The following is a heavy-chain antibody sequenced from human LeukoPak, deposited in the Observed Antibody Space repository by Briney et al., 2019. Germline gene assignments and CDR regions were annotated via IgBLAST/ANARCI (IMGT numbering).Heavy chain of an antibody. CDR2: IYYSGST. CDR1: GGSISSSSYY. D-gene: IGHD3-16*02. J-gene: IGHJ4*02. CDR3: ARDYAITFGGVIGY. V-gene: IGHV4-39*02. Sequence: SETLSLTCTVSGGSISSSSYYWGWIRQPPGKGLEWIGSIYYSGSTYYNPSLKSRVTFSVDTSKNQFSLKLGSVTAADTAVYYCARDYAITFGGVIGYWGQGTLVTVSS.